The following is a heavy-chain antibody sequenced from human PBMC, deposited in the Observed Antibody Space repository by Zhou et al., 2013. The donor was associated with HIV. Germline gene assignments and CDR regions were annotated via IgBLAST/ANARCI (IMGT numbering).Heavy chain of an antibody. J-gene: IGHJ4*02. Sequence: QVQLVQSGAEMKKPGASMKVSCKTSGYTFSDFYIHWVRQAPGQGLECMGWINPKSGGTNYAPRFQGRVAMTRDTSINTAYMELSSLRSEDTAVYYCARGHTGTLWYWGQGTLVTVSS. CDR1: GYTFSDFY. D-gene: IGHD1-26*01. CDR2: INPKSGGT. CDR3: ARGHTGTLWY. V-gene: IGHV1-2*02.